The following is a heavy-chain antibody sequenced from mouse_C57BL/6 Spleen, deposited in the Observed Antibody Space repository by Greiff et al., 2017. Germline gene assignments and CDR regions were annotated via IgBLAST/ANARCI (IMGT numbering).Heavy chain of an antibody. J-gene: IGHJ4*01. V-gene: IGHV1-7*01. Sequence: QVQLQQSGAELAKPGASVKLSCKASGYTFTSYWMPWVKQRPGQGLEWIGDINPSSGYTKYNQKFKDKATLTADKSSSTAYMQLSSLTYEDSAVYYCARWLLGGDYAMDYWGQGTSVTVSS. CDR3: ARWLLGGDYAMDY. CDR1: GYTFTSYW. D-gene: IGHD2-3*01. CDR2: INPSSGYT.